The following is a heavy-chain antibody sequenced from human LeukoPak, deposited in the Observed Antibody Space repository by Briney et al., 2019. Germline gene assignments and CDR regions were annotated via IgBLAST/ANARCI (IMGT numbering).Heavy chain of an antibody. J-gene: IGHJ3*02. CDR1: GGSISSGGYY. V-gene: IGHV4-31*11. CDR3: ARVSGPLRDAFDI. CDR2: IYYGGST. Sequence: PSETLSLTCAVYGGSISSGGYYWSWIRQHPGKGLEWIGYIYYGGSTYYNPSLKSRVTISVDTSKNQFSLKLSSVTAADTAVYYCARVSGPLRDAFDIWGQGTMVTVSS. D-gene: IGHD2-15*01.